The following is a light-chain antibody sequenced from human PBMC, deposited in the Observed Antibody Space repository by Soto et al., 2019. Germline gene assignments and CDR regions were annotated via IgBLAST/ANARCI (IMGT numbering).Light chain of an antibody. V-gene: IGLV1-36*01. J-gene: IGLJ2*01. CDR3: AAWDDSLNGRI. Sequence: QSVLTQPPSVSEAPGQRVTISCSGSSSNIGNNAVNWYQQLPGKPPKLLIYYDDLLSSGVSDRFSGSKSGSSASLAISGLQSDDEADYYCAAWDDSLNGRIFGGGTQLTVL. CDR1: SSNIGNNA. CDR2: YDD.